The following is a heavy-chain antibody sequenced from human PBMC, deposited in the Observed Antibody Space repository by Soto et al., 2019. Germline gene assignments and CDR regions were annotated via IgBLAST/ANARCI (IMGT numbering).Heavy chain of an antibody. J-gene: IGHJ4*02. CDR3: ARDPPPPDY. Sequence: QVQLVQSGAEVKKPGASVKVSCKASGYTFASYAISWMRQAPGQGLEWMGWISAYNGNTNYAQKLQGRVTMTTDSAKRTAYMELRSVRADDTAVYYCARDPPPPDYWGQGTLVTVSS. CDR2: ISAYNGNT. CDR1: GYTFASYA. V-gene: IGHV1-18*01.